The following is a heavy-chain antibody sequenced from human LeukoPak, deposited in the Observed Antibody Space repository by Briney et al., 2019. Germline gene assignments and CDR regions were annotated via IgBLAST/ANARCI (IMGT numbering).Heavy chain of an antibody. Sequence: GGSLRLPCAASGFTFSSYPMHWVRQAPGKGLEWVAAISYDGSNKYYADSVKGRFTISRHNSKDTLYLQMNSLRAEDTAVYYCARAVGPYYFDYWVQGTLVTVSS. J-gene: IGHJ4*02. V-gene: IGHV3-30-3*01. CDR3: ARAVGPYYFDY. CDR1: GFTFSSYP. CDR2: ISYDGSNK.